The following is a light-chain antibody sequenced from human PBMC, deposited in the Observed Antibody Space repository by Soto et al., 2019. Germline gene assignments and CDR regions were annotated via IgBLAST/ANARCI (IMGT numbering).Light chain of an antibody. J-gene: IGKJ5*01. CDR1: QGIRND. CDR2: AAS. V-gene: IGKV1-17*01. CDR3: QQYNNWPPIT. Sequence: DIQITQSPSSLSRSVGDRFTITCRASQGIRNDLGWYKQKPGKAPKLLIYAASSLQSGVPSRFSGSGSGTDFTLTISSLQSEDFAVYYCQQYNNWPPITFGQGTRLE.